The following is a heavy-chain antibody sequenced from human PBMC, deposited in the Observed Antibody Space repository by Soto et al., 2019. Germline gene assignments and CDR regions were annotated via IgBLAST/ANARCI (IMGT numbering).Heavy chain of an antibody. D-gene: IGHD4-17*01. J-gene: IGHJ6*03. CDR2: IYYSGST. CDR1: GGFISSYY. V-gene: IGHV4-59*01. Sequence: PSETLSLTCTVSGGFISSYYWSWIRQPPGKGLEWIGYIYYSGSTNYNPSLKSRVTISVDTSKNQFSLKLSSVTAADTAVYYCARDRRLRGIVRYYYYMDVWGKGTTVTVSS. CDR3: ARDRRLRGIVRYYYYMDV.